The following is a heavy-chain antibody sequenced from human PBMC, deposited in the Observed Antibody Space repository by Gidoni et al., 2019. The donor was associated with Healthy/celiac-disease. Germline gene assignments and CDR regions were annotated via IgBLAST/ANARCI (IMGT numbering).Heavy chain of an antibody. J-gene: IGHJ4*02. CDR2: IYHSGST. CDR3: ARDLGDYIWGSYRYFDY. Sequence: QVQLQESGPGLVKPSGTLSLTCAVSGGSISSSNWWSWVRLPPGKGLEWIGEIYHSGSTNDNPSLKSRVTISVDKSKNQFSLKLSSVTAADTAVYYCARDLGDYIWGSYRYFDYWGQGTLVTVSS. CDR1: GGSISSSNW. V-gene: IGHV4-4*02. D-gene: IGHD3-16*02.